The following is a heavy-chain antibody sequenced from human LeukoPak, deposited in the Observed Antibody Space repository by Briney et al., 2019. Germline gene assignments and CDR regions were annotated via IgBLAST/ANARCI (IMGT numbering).Heavy chain of an antibody. J-gene: IGHJ3*02. CDR2: INHSGST. V-gene: IGHV4-39*07. D-gene: IGHD3-22*01. CDR3: AREKYYYDSSGYLGAFDI. Sequence: SETLSLTCSVSGGSISSSSSYWSWLRQRPGKGLEWIGEINHSGSTNYNPSLKSRVTISVDTSKNQFSLKLSSVTAADTAVYYCAREKYYYDSSGYLGAFDIWGQGTMVTVSS. CDR1: GGSISSSSSY.